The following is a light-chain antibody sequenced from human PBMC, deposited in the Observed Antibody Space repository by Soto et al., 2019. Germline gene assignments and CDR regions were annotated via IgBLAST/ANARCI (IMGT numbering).Light chain of an antibody. J-gene: IGKJ4*01. CDR3: QQYNSYSARLT. CDR1: QSVSSY. CDR2: DAS. V-gene: IGKV3-11*01. Sequence: IVFTQSPATLSLSPGERATLSFRASQSVSSYLAWYQQRPGQAPRLLIYDASNRATGVPARFSGSRSGTDFTLTISSLQTDDFATYYCQQYNSYSARLTFGGGTKGDIK.